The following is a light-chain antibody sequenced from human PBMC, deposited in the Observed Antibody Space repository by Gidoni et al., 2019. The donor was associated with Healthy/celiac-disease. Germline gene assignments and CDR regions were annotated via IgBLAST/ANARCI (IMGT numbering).Light chain of an antibody. CDR1: SSDVGGYNY. Sequence: QSALTQPASVSGSPGQSITISCTGTSSDVGGYNYVSWYQQHPGKAPKLMIYDVSNRPSGVSNRFSGSESGKAPLTISGLQAEDEADYYCSSYTSSSTLYVFGTGTKVTVL. CDR2: DVS. V-gene: IGLV2-14*01. CDR3: SSYTSSSTLYV. J-gene: IGLJ1*01.